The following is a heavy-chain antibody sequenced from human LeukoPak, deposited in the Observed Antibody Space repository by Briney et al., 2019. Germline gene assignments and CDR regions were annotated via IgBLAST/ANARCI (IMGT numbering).Heavy chain of an antibody. V-gene: IGHV4-4*07. CDR3: ARESVSNIYYDSSENWFDP. CDR1: GGSISSYY. D-gene: IGHD3-22*01. CDR2: IYTSGST. Sequence: PSETLSLTCTVSGGSISSYYWSWIRQPAGKGLEWIGRIYTSGSTNYNPSFKSRVTMSVDTSKNQFSLKLSSVTAADTAVYYCARESVSNIYYDSSENWFDPWGQGTLVTVSS. J-gene: IGHJ5*02.